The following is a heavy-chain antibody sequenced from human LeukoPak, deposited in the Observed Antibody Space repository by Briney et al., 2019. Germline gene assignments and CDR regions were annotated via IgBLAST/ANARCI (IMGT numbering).Heavy chain of an antibody. D-gene: IGHD6-19*01. V-gene: IGHV4-59*01. CDR2: IYYSGST. J-gene: IGHJ4*02. CDR3: AREKTTGWRTFDY. CDR1: GGSISSYY. Sequence: SETLSLTCTVSGGSISSYYWSWIRQPPGKGLEWIGYIYYSGSTNYNPSLKSRVTISLDTSKNQFSLKLSSVTAADTAVYYCAREKTTGWRTFDYWGQGTLVTVSS.